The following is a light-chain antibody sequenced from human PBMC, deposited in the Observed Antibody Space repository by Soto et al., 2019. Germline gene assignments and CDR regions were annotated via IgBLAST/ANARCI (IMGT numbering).Light chain of an antibody. CDR3: QQYNTWPPET. CDR1: QNLRRS. Sequence: VLTQSAATLSVSAWERATLSCRASQNLRRSLAWYQQKPGQATRLLLYGASTRATGIPARFSGSGSGTEFSLTIISLQSEDFAVYYCQQYNTWPPETFGQGTKVDIK. J-gene: IGKJ1*01. V-gene: IGKV3-15*01. CDR2: GAS.